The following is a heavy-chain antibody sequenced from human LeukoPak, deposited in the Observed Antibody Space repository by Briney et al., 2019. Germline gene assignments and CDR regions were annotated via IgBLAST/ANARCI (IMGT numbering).Heavy chain of an antibody. V-gene: IGHV3-7*03. Sequence: PGGSLRLSCVASGFPFSSYWMTWVRQAPGKGLEWVANIKQDGSKKTYVDSVKGRFTISRDNAKNSLYLQMNSLRAEDTAVYYCARAPDYYYYGMDVWGQGTTVTVSS. CDR1: GFPFSSYW. J-gene: IGHJ6*02. CDR3: ARAPDYYYYGMDV. CDR2: IKQDGSKK.